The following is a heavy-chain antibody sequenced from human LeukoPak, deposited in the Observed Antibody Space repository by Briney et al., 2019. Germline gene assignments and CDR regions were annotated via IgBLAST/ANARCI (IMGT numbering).Heavy chain of an antibody. CDR3: ARGDSSGYYHDYFDY. J-gene: IGHJ4*02. CDR2: IYTSGST. CDR1: GGSISSGSYY. V-gene: IGHV4-61*02. D-gene: IGHD3-22*01. Sequence: SETLSLTCTVSGGSISSGSYYWGWIRQPAGKGLEWIGRIYTSGSTNYNPSLKSRVTISVDTSKNQFSLKLSSVTAADTAVYYCARGDSSGYYHDYFDYWGQGTLVTVSS.